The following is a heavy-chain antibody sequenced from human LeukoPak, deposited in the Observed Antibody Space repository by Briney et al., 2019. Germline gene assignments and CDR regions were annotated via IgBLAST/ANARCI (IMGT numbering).Heavy chain of an antibody. CDR3: ARGSRRLADFHY. D-gene: IGHD1-26*01. CDR1: GGSISSSSYY. Sequence: PSETLSLTCTVSGGSISSSSYYWGWIRQPPGKGLEWIGSIYYTGSAYYNPSLKSRVTMSVDTSKNQFSLELSSVTAADTVVYYCARGSRRLADFHYWGQGTLVTVSS. CDR2: IYYTGSA. V-gene: IGHV4-39*01. J-gene: IGHJ4*02.